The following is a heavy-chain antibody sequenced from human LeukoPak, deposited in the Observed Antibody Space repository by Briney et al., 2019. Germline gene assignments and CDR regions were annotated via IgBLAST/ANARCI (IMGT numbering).Heavy chain of an antibody. V-gene: IGHV3-23*01. CDR2: IFGSGGSP. CDR1: GFTFNSYA. Sequence: PGGSLRLSCAASGFTFNSYAMYWVRQAPGKGLEWVSGIFGSGGSPHYADSVKGRFTISRDNSNNTVYLQMDSLRVEDTAVYYCGKTTTGYSSGRYPGWPVDYWGQGTLVTVSS. CDR3: GKTTTGYSSGRYPGWPVDY. D-gene: IGHD6-19*01. J-gene: IGHJ4*02.